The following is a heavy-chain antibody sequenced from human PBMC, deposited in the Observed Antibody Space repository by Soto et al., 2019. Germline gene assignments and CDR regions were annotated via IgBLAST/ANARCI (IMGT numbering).Heavy chain of an antibody. CDR1: GFTFTNSW. V-gene: IGHV3-15*07. J-gene: IGHJ4*02. CDR2: IKGKSDGGTT. CDR3: TTDSGSRSWFSNF. Sequence: GGSLRLSCAASGFTFTNSWMNGVRQAPGRGLEWVGRIKGKSDGGTTDSAAPVKGRFTISRDDSKNTLYLQMSSLKTEDTAVYYCTTDSGSRSWFSNFWGQGALVTVSS. D-gene: IGHD6-13*01.